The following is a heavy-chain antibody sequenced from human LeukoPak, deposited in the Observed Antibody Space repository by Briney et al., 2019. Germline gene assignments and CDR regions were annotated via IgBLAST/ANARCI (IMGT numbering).Heavy chain of an antibody. CDR1: GFTLSSYE. J-gene: IGHJ4*02. CDR3: AKEDDILTGYYGKTHYFDY. V-gene: IGHV3-23*01. CDR2: IDYSGGSS. Sequence: GGSLRLSCTVSGFTLSSYEMSWIRQAPGRGLEWVSSIDYSGGSSYYADSVKGRFTISRDDSKNTLYLQLNSLRVEDTAVYYCAKEDDILTGYYGKTHYFDYWGQGTLVTVSS. D-gene: IGHD3-9*01.